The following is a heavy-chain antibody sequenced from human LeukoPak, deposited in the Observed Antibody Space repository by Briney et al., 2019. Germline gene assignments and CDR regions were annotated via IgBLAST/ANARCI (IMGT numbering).Heavy chain of an antibody. D-gene: IGHD5-24*01. J-gene: IGHJ6*02. CDR2: IYTSGST. Sequence: SETLSLTCTVSGGSISSYYWSWIRQPAGKGLEWIGRIYTSGSTNYNPSLKSRVTMSVDTSKNQFSLKLSSVTAADTAVYYCARDYLVGMVTYYYYGMDVWGQGTTVTVS. CDR3: ARDYLVGMVTYYYYGMDV. CDR1: GGSISSYY. V-gene: IGHV4-4*07.